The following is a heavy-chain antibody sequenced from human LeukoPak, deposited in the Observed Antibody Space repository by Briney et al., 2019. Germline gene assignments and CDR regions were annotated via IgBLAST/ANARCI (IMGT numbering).Heavy chain of an antibody. J-gene: IGHJ6*03. Sequence: GGSLRLSCAASGFTFDDYAMHWVRQAPGKGLEWVSLSSWDGGSTYYADSVKGRFTISRDNSKNSLYLQMNSLRAEDTALYYCAKDWCPERPTRPYYYYYMDVWGKGTTVTVSS. CDR2: SSWDGGST. D-gene: IGHD4/OR15-4a*01. V-gene: IGHV3-43D*03. CDR3: AKDWCPERPTRPYYYYYMDV. CDR1: GFTFDDYA.